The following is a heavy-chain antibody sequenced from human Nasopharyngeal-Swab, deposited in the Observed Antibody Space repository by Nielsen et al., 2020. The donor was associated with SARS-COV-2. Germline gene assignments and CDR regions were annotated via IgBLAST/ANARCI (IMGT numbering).Heavy chain of an antibody. Sequence: GESLKISCAASGFTFSNAWMSWVRQAPGKGLEWVGRIKSKTDGGTTDYAAPVKGRFTTSRDDSKNTLYLQMNSLKTEDTAVYYCKVEVVPAAMSTLYYYYGMDVWGQGTTVTVSS. CDR1: GFTFSNAW. D-gene: IGHD2-2*01. V-gene: IGHV3-15*01. CDR3: KVEVVPAAMSTLYYYYGMDV. J-gene: IGHJ6*02. CDR2: IKSKTDGGTT.